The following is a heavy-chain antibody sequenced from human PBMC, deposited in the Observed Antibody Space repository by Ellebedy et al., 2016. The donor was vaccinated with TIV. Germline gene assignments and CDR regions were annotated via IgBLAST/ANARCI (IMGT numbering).Heavy chain of an antibody. D-gene: IGHD1-26*01. V-gene: IGHV3-23*01. J-gene: IGHJ4*02. CDR2: ISASGIHT. Sequence: GGSLRLXXAVSGFTFSTYAMSWVRQAPGAGLQWVSGISASGIHTYYADSVKGRFTISRDNSKNTLYLQMNSLRVEDTAVYYCAKDLDRSGRDLDYWGQGALVTVSS. CDR1: GFTFSTYA. CDR3: AKDLDRSGRDLDY.